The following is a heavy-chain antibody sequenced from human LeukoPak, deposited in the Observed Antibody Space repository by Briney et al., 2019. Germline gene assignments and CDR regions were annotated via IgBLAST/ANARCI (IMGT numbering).Heavy chain of an antibody. D-gene: IGHD2-15*01. CDR3: ARDLGCSGGSCYSTGFDY. CDR2: IIPILGIA. V-gene: IGHV1-69*04. Sequence: ASVKVSCKASGYTFTSYAMNWVRQAPGQGLEWMGRIIPILGIANYAQKFQGRVTITADKSTSTAYMELSSLRSEDTAVYYCARDLGCSGGSCYSTGFDYWGQGTLVTVSS. CDR1: GYTFTSYA. J-gene: IGHJ4*02.